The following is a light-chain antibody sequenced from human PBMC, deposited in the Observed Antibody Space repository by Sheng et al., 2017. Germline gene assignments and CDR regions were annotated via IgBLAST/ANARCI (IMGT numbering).Light chain of an antibody. Sequence: QSVLTQPPSVSGAPGQRVTISCTGSSSNIGAGYDVHWYQQLPGTAPKXLIYGNSNRPSGVPDRFSGSKSGTSASLAITGLQAEDEADYYCQSYDSSLSGYWVFGGGTKLTVL. V-gene: IGLV1-40*01. J-gene: IGLJ3*02. CDR3: QSYDSSLSGYWV. CDR2: GNS. CDR1: SSNIGAGYD.